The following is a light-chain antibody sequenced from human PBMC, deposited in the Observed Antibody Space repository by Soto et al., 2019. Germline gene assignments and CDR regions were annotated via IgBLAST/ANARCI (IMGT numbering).Light chain of an antibody. CDR3: SSYAGSNNFWV. Sequence: QSALTQPPSASGSPEQSVTISCTGTSSDVGGYNYVSWYQEYPGKAPKLMISEVSKRPSGVPDRFSGSKSGNTASLTVSGLQPEDEADYYCSSYAGSNNFWVFGGGTKLTVL. J-gene: IGLJ2*01. CDR2: EVS. V-gene: IGLV2-8*01. CDR1: SSDVGGYNY.